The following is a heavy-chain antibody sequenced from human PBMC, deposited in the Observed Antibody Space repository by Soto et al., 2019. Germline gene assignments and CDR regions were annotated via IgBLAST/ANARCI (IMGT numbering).Heavy chain of an antibody. CDR3: ARDPNGDYLGAFDF. CDR1: GSTFSRFF. J-gene: IGHJ3*01. D-gene: IGHD4-17*01. V-gene: IGHV3-23*01. CDR2: IGANGGGT. Sequence: EAKLLEPGGGLVQPGGSLRLSCAASGSTFSRFFMSWVRQAPGKGLDWVSGIGANGGGTYYADSVKGRFIISRDNSKNTLYLQMNSLRAEDTAVYYCARDPNGDYLGAFDFWGQKTMVTVSS.